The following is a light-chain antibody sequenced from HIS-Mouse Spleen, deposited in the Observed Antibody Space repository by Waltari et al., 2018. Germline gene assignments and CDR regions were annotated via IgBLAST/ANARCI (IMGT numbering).Light chain of an antibody. CDR2: LGS. J-gene: IGKJ3*01. CDR1: QSPLHSNGYNY. V-gene: IGKV2-28*01. Sequence: DIVMTQSPLSLPVPPGEPASISCRFSQSPLHSNGYNYLDWYLQKPGQSPQLLIYLGSNRASGVPDRFSGSGSGTDFTLKISRVEAEDVGVYYCMQALQTPFTFGPGTKVDIK. CDR3: MQALQTPFT.